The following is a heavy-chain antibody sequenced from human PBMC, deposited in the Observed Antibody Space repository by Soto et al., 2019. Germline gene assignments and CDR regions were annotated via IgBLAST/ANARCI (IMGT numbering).Heavy chain of an antibody. J-gene: IGHJ5*02. Sequence: SETLSLICTVSGGSISSYYWSWIRQPPGKGLEWIGYIYYSGSTNYNPSLKSRVTISVDTSKNQFSLKLSSVTAADTAVYYCAGFDSSGWSSWFAPWGQGTLVTVSS. CDR2: IYYSGST. V-gene: IGHV4-59*08. CDR1: GGSISSYY. D-gene: IGHD6-19*01. CDR3: AGFDSSGWSSWFAP.